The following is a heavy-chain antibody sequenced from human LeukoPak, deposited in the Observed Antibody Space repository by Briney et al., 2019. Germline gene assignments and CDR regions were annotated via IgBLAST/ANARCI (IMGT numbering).Heavy chain of an antibody. V-gene: IGHV1-18*01. CDR1: GYTFTSYG. CDR2: ISAYNGNT. D-gene: IGHD2-8*02. Sequence: GASVKVSCKASGYTFTSYGISWVRQAPGQGLEWMGWISAYNGNTNYAQKLQGRVTMTTDTSTSTAYMELRSLRSDDTAVYYCARTRRAQILYYFDYWGQGTLVTVSS. J-gene: IGHJ4*02. CDR3: ARTRRAQILYYFDY.